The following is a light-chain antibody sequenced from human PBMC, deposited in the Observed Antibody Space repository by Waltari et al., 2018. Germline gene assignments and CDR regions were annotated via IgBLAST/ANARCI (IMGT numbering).Light chain of an antibody. CDR1: QSVGTY. J-gene: IGKJ2*01. CDR3: QQRSNWTPHT. CDR2: DAS. V-gene: IGKV3-11*01. Sequence: EIVLTQSPATLSLSHGDAATLSCRASQSVGTYLAWYQQKPGQPPRLLIYDASNRATGVPARFRGSGSGTDFTLTISSLEAEDFAVYYCQQRSNWTPHTFGQGARLEIK.